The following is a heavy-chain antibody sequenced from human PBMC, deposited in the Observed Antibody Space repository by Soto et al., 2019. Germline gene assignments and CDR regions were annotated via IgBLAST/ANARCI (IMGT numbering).Heavy chain of an antibody. D-gene: IGHD3-10*01. CDR1: GYNFGGYW. J-gene: IGHJ4*02. CDR2: IDPTDSSS. CDR3: ARHGAYTFSENFDF. V-gene: IGHV5-10-1*01. Sequence: GESLKISCKGSGYNFGGYWISWVRQTPGKGLEWMGRIDPTDSSSNYNPSFEGHVTVSAEKSISTAYLEWSSLKTSDTAIYYCARHGAYTFSENFDFWGQGTLVTVSS.